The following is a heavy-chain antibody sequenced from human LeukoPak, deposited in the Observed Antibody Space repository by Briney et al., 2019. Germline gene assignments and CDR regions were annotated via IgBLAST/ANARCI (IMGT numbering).Heavy chain of an antibody. Sequence: SETLSLTCAVYGGSFSGYYWSWIRQPAGKGLEWIGRVYTSGSITYNPSLRSRVTMSVDTSKNLLSLKVNSVTAADTAVYYCAGLYVWGKGTTVTISS. J-gene: IGHJ6*04. CDR2: VYTSGSI. V-gene: IGHV4-59*10. CDR1: GGSFSGYY. CDR3: AGLYV.